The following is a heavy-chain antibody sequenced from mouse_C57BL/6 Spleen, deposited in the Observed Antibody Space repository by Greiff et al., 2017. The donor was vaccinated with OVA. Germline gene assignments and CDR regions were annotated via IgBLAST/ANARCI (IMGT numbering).Heavy chain of an antibody. CDR1: GYAFSSSC. V-gene: IGHV1-82*01. CDR2: IYPGDGDT. J-gene: IGHJ2*01. CDR3: ARGADQDFDY. Sequence: QVQLQQSGPELVQPGASVTISCTASGYAFSSSCMNWVKQRPGKGLEWIGRIYPGDGDTNYNGKFKGKATLTADKSSSTAYMRLSGLTSEDSAVYCCARGADQDFDYWGQGTTLTVSS.